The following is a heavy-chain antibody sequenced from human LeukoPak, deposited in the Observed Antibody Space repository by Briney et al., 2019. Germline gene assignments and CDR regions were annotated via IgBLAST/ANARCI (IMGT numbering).Heavy chain of an antibody. CDR1: GFTFSSYG. J-gene: IGHJ6*02. CDR2: ISYDGSNK. Sequence: GGSLRLSCAASGFTFSSYGMHWVRQAPGKGLEWVAVISYDGSNKYYADSVKGRFTISRDNSKNTLYLQTNSLRAEDTAVYYCAKDFASSSWYTYYYYYYGMDVWGQGTTVTVSS. D-gene: IGHD6-13*01. V-gene: IGHV3-30*18. CDR3: AKDFASSSWYTYYYYYYGMDV.